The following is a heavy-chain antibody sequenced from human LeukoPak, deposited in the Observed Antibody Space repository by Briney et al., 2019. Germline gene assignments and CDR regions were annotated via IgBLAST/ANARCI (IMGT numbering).Heavy chain of an antibody. CDR3: ASPRLVPLDAFDL. J-gene: IGHJ3*01. CDR2: INPNSGGT. D-gene: IGHD6-19*01. V-gene: IGHV1-2*02. Sequence: AASVKVSCKASGYTFSGYYMHWVRQAPGQGLEWMGWINPNSGGTNYAQKFQGRVTMTRDTSISTAYLELCRLRSDDTAVYYCASPRLVPLDAFDLWGQGTMVTVSS. CDR1: GYTFSGYY.